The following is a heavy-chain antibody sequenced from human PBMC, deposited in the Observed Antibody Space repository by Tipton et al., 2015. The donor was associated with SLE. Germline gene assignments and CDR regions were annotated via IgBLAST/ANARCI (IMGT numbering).Heavy chain of an antibody. CDR2: VTHNGNT. D-gene: IGHD2-2*01. Sequence: TLSLTCAVYGGSFSHYYWTWIRQSPGKGLEWIGEVTHNGNTNYNPSLKSRVAISVDTSRNQFSLKLSSVTAADTAVYYCARGDMVVVPAAGGGYYYYMDAWGKGTTVTVSS. CDR1: GGSFSHYY. CDR3: ARGDMVVVPAAGGGYYYYMDA. V-gene: IGHV4-34*01. J-gene: IGHJ6*03.